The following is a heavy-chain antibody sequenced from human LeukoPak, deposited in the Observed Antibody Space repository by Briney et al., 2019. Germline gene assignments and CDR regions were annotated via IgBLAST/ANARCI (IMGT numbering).Heavy chain of an antibody. Sequence: LRLSCAASGFTFSSYEMNWVRQAPGKGLEWIGSIYYSGSTYYNPSLKSRVTISVDTSKNQFSLKLSSVTAADTAVYYCARVEKYTSSGPTDPWGQGTLVTVSS. CDR1: GFTFSSYE. V-gene: IGHV4-39*07. CDR2: IYYSGST. CDR3: ARVEKYTSSGPTDP. D-gene: IGHD6-13*01. J-gene: IGHJ5*02.